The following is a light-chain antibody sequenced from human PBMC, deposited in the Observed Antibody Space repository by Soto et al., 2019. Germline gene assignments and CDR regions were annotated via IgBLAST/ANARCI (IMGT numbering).Light chain of an antibody. CDR1: QSINIY. J-gene: IGKJ4*01. Sequence: DIQMTQSPSSLSASVGDSVTITCRASQSINIYLSWYQQKPGKAPKLLINVASTLQGGVPSRFSGSGSGTELTLAISSLQPEDSATYYCQQSFSTPQTFGGETKVDI. V-gene: IGKV1-39*01. CDR2: VAS. CDR3: QQSFSTPQT.